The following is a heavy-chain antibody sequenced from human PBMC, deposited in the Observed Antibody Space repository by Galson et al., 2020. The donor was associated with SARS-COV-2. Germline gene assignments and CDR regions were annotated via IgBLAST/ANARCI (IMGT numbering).Heavy chain of an antibody. Sequence: SETLSLTCTVSGGSISSYFWSWIRQPPGKGLEWIGYIYDNGNTNYNPSLKSRVAISIDTSKRQFSLKLSSLTAADTAVYYCARARGDYDFWSGSYRGGYYCDYWGQGTPVTVSS. D-gene: IGHD3-3*01. CDR3: ARARGDYDFWSGSYRGGYYCDY. CDR2: IYDNGNT. V-gene: IGHV4-59*01. CDR1: GGSISSYF. J-gene: IGHJ4*02.